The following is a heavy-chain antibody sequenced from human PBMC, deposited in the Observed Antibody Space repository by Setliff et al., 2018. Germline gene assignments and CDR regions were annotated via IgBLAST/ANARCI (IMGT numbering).Heavy chain of an antibody. J-gene: IGHJ4*02. CDR2: IYYRGST. CDR3: ARHGLQFLEWLSAFDY. D-gene: IGHD3-3*01. Sequence: SETLSLTCAVSGYSISSGYNWGWIRQPPGKGLEWIASIYYRGSTSYNSSLKSRVSISVDTSKNQFSLKLTSVTAADTAVYYCARHGLQFLEWLSAFDYWGQGTLVTVSS. V-gene: IGHV4-38-2*01. CDR1: GYSISSGYN.